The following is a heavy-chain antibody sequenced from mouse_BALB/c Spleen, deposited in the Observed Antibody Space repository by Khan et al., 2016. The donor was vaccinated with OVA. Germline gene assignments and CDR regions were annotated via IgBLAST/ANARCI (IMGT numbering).Heavy chain of an antibody. D-gene: IGHD1-1*02. J-gene: IGHJ3*01. V-gene: IGHV1-7*01. CDR2: IDPSTDYT. Sequence: QVQLQQSGAELAKPGASVKMSCKASGYTFTAYWVHWVKQRPGQGLEWIGYIDPSTDYTEYNQRFKDKATLTTDKSSSTAYMQLSSLTSEDSAVLYGARRGIYGSFAYWGQGTLVTVSA. CDR1: GYTFTAYW. CDR3: ARRGIYGSFAY.